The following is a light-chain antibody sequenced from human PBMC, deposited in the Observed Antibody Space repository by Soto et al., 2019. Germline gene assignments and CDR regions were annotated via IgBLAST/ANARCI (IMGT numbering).Light chain of an antibody. CDR1: SSDVGAYEH. CDR3: SSYSTTNILV. CDR2: DVN. J-gene: IGLJ1*01. V-gene: IGLV2-14*03. Sequence: QSVLTQPGSVSGSPGQSVTISCTGASSDVGAYEHVSWYQQHPGRAPKLVLYDVNNRPSGVSNHFSGSKSGNTASLVISGLQANDEADYYCSSYSTTNILVFGSGTKVTVL.